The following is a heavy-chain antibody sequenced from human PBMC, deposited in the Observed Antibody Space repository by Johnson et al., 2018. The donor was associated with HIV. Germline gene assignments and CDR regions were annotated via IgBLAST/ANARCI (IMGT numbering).Heavy chain of an antibody. D-gene: IGHD3-22*01. J-gene: IGHJ3*02. CDR3: ARGGANYYDSSGYYGAFDI. CDR2: IYSGGST. V-gene: IGHV3-66*01. Sequence: EVQLVESGGGLVKPGGSLRLSCAASGFTVSRNYMSWVRQAPGKGLEWVSVIYSGGSTYYADSVKGRFTISRDNSKNTLYLQMNSLRAEDTAVYYCARGGANYYDSSGYYGAFDIWGQGTMVTVSS. CDR1: GFTVSRNY.